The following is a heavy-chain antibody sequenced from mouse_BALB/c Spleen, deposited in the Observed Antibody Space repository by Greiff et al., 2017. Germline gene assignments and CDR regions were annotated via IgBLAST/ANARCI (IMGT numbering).Heavy chain of an antibody. Sequence: QVQLQQSGPELVKPGASVKISCKASGYAFSSSWMNWVKQRPGQGLEWIGRFYPGDGDTNYNGKFKGKATLTADKSSSTAYMQLSSLTSVDSAVYFSARSGSNSYYFDYWGKGSTLTGSS. CDR1: GYAFSSSW. V-gene: IGHV1-82*01. CDR3: ARSGSNSYYFDY. J-gene: IGHJ2*01. CDR2: FYPGDGDT. D-gene: IGHD2-5*01.